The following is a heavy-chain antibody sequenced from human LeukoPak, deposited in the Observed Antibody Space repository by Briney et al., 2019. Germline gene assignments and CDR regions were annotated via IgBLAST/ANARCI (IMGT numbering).Heavy chain of an antibody. V-gene: IGHV3-7*01. CDR2: INQDGSEK. D-gene: IGHD4-17*01. J-gene: IGHJ3*02. Sequence: GGSLRLSCAASGFTFSSYWMGWVRRAPGKGLEWVANINQDGSEKYYVDSVKGRFIISRDNAKSSLYLQMNSLRAEDTAVYYCASHGHYVFEIWGQGTMVTVSS. CDR3: ASHGHYVFEI. CDR1: GFTFSSYW.